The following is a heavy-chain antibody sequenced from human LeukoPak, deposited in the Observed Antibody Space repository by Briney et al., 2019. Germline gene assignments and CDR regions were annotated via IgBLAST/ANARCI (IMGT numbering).Heavy chain of an antibody. D-gene: IGHD3-22*01. CDR1: GYTFTNYA. V-gene: IGHV1-69*13. J-gene: IGHJ5*02. CDR3: ARAATMIVVVAPFDP. Sequence: SVKVSCKASGYTFTNYAMNWVRQAPGQGLEWMGGIIPIFGTANYAQKFQGRVTITADESTSTAYMELSSLRSEDTAVYYCARAATMIVVVAPFDPWGQGTLVTVSS. CDR2: IIPIFGTA.